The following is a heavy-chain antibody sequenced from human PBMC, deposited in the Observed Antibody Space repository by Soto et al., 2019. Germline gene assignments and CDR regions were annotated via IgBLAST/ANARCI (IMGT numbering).Heavy chain of an antibody. D-gene: IGHD2-15*01. CDR3: VKGSEVARQELDH. Sequence: QVQLVESGGGVVQPGRSPRLSCAVSGFTFSNFGMHWVRQAPGKGLEWVAAISSDGGDKYYSHSVKDRFTISRDNSKNTLFLQMNSLRVEDTAVYYCVKGSEVARQELDHWGQGILVTVSS. J-gene: IGHJ4*02. CDR2: ISSDGGDK. V-gene: IGHV3-30*18. CDR1: GFTFSNFG.